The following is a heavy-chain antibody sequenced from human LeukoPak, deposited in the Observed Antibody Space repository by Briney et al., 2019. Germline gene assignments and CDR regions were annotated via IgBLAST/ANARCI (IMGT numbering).Heavy chain of an antibody. V-gene: IGHV3-11*06. D-gene: IGHD3-9*01. Sequence: GGSLRLSCAASGFIFRDYYMSWIRQAPGKGLEWISYISTTSGFTKYADSVKGRFIISRDNAKNTLYLQMNSLGVDDTAVYYCGRDISRSPRDYWGQGTLVTVSS. CDR3: GRDISRSPRDY. J-gene: IGHJ4*02. CDR1: GFIFRDYY. CDR2: ISTTSGFT.